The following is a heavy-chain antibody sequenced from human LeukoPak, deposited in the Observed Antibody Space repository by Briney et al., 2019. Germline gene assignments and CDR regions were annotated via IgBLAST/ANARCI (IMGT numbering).Heavy chain of an antibody. CDR1: GFTFSSYI. D-gene: IGHD3-22*01. V-gene: IGHV3-64D*09. Sequence: GGSLRLSCSASGFTFSSYIMHWARQAPGKGPEYVSAITSNGDTTYYADSVKGRVTISRDNSKNTLYLQMSSLRAEDTAVYYCVKDDSYYYDSSGRDSWGQGTLVTVPS. CDR3: VKDDSYYYDSSGRDS. CDR2: ITSNGDTT. J-gene: IGHJ4*02.